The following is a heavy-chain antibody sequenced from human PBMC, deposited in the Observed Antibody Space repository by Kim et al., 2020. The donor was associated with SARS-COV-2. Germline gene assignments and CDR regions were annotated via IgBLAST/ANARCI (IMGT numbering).Heavy chain of an antibody. J-gene: IGHJ6*02. V-gene: IGHV2-5*02. CDR3: AHTHFLKWNDLVGMDV. CDR1: GFSLSTSGVA. Sequence: SGPTLVKPTQTLTLTCTFSGFSLSTSGVAVGWIRQPPGKALEWLALIYWDDDKRYSPSLRSRLTIIKDTSKNQVVLKMTNMDPVDTATYYCAHTHFLKWNDLVGMDVWGQGTTVTVSS. D-gene: IGHD1-20*01. CDR2: IYWDDDK.